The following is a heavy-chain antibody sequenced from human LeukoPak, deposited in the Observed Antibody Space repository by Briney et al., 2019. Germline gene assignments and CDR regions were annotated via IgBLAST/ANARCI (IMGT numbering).Heavy chain of an antibody. CDR3: ARKFPVDY. J-gene: IGHJ4*02. Sequence: GGSLRLSCSASGFTFSDYWMSWVRQAPGKGLEWVANIKEDGSKKHHVDSVKGRFTIYRDNSKNSLYLQMNSLKVEDTAVYYCARKFPVDYWGQGTLVTVSS. CDR1: GFTFSDYW. CDR2: IKEDGSKK. V-gene: IGHV3-7*01.